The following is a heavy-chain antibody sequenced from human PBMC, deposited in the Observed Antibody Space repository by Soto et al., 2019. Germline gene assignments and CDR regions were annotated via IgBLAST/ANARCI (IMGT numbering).Heavy chain of an antibody. J-gene: IGHJ4*02. CDR2: INHSGST. Sequence: QVQLQQWGAGLLKPSETLSLTCAVYGGSFSGYYWSWIRQPPGKGLEWIGEINHSGSTNYNPSLKRRVTISEDTSRNSSPLKLSSLAAADTVVYYWPRPAIAAAVSAFDYWGQGTLVTVSS. D-gene: IGHD6-13*01. CDR3: PRPAIAAAVSAFDY. V-gene: IGHV4-34*01. CDR1: GGSFSGYY.